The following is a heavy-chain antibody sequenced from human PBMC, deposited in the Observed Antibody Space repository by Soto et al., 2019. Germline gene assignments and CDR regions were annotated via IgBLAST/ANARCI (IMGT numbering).Heavy chain of an antibody. CDR1: GFTFSSYD. CDR3: ARAIAGDSSGYMDV. CDR2: IGTAGDT. Sequence: EVQLVESGGGLVQPGGSLRLSCAASGFTFSSYDMHWVRQATGKGLEWVSAIGTAGDTYYPGSVKGRFTISRENAKNSLYLQMNSLRAGDTAVYYCARAIAGDSSGYMDVWGKGTTVTVSS. V-gene: IGHV3-13*01. J-gene: IGHJ6*03. D-gene: IGHD7-27*01.